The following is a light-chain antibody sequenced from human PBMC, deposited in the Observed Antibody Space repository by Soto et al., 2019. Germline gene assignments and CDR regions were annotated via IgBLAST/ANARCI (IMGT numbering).Light chain of an antibody. CDR1: QAVGIR. Sequence: EIVLTQSPSTLSSSPAERVTLSCSASQAVGIRLAWYQHKPGQAPRLLIYESSNRATGIPGRFSGSGSGTDFTLTISSLEPEDIAVYYCHQRRSWPRTFGQGTNVDI. CDR3: HQRRSWPRT. CDR2: ESS. J-gene: IGKJ1*01. V-gene: IGKV3-11*01.